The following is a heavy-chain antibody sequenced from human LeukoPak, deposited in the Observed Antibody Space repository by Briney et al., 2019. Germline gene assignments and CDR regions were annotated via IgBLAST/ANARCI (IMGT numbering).Heavy chain of an antibody. D-gene: IGHD6-19*01. CDR2: IIPILGTA. V-gene: IGHV1-69*10. J-gene: IGHJ6*03. CDR3: ARDLRYSSGWSASGMDV. CDR1: GGTFSSYA. Sequence: ASVKVSCKASGGTFSSYAFSWVRQAPGQGLEWMGGIIPILGTANYAQKFQVRVTITADTSTSTAYMELSSLRSDDTAVYYCARDLRYSSGWSASGMDVWGKGTTVTISS.